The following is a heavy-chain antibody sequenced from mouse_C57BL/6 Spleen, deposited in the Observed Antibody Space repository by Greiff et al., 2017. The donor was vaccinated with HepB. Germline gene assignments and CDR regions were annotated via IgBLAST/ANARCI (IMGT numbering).Heavy chain of an antibody. J-gene: IGHJ3*01. V-gene: IGHV1-54*01. D-gene: IGHD3-2*02. CDR1: GYAFTNYL. CDR2: INPGSGGT. CDR3: ALDSSGYVGFAY. Sequence: QVQLQQSGAELVRPGTLVKVSCKASGYAFTNYLIEWVKQRPGQGLEWIGVINPGSGGTNYNEKFKGKATLTADKSSSTAYMQLSSLTSEDSAVYFCALDSSGYVGFAYWGQGTLVTVSA.